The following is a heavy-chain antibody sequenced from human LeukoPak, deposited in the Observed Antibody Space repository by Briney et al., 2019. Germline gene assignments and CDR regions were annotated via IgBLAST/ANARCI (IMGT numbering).Heavy chain of an antibody. CDR3: ARDHVVGATSGLDY. J-gene: IGHJ4*02. Sequence: GWSLRLSCAASGFTFSSYSMSWVRQAPGKGLEWVSVIYSGGSTYYADSVKGRFTISRDNSKNTLYLQMNSLRAEDTAVYYCARDHVVGATSGLDYWGQGTLVTVSS. V-gene: IGHV3-53*01. CDR2: IYSGGST. D-gene: IGHD1-26*01. CDR1: GFTFSSYS.